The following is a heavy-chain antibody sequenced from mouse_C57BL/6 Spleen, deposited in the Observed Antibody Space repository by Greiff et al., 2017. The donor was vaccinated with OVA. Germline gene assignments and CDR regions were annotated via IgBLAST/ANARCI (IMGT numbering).Heavy chain of an antibody. V-gene: IGHV1-26*01. D-gene: IGHD1-1*01. CDR2: INPNNGGT. CDR1: GYTFTDYY. Sequence: VQLQQSGPELVKPGASVKISCKASGYTFTDYYMNWVKQSHGKSLEWIGDINPNNGGTSYNQKFKGKATLTVDKSSSTAYMELSSLTSEDSAAYYCARYYYGSSSRWYFDVWGTGTTVTVSS. J-gene: IGHJ1*03. CDR3: ARYYYGSSSRWYFDV.